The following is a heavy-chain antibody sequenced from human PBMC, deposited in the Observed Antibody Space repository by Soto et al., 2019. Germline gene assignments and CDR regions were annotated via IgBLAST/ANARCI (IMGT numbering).Heavy chain of an antibody. CDR1: GGTFSSYA. V-gene: IGHV1-69*12. Sequence: QVQLVQSGAEVKKPGSSVKVSCKASGGTFSSYAISWVRQAPGQGLEWMGGIIPIFGTANYAQKFQGRVTSTADESTSTAYMELSSLRSEDTAVYYCARDRLDGYHSPYFDYWGQGTLVTVSS. CDR3: ARDRLDGYHSPYFDY. J-gene: IGHJ4*02. D-gene: IGHD5-12*01. CDR2: IIPIFGTA.